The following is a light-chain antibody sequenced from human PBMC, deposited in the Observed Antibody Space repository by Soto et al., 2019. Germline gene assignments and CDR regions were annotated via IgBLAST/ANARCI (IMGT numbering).Light chain of an antibody. CDR1: QSVSSN. Sequence: EIVMTQSPATLSVSPGESATLSCRASQSVSSNLAWYQQKPGQAPRLLIYGATTRATGIPDRFRGSGSGTEFTLTISSLQSEDFAVYYCQQYKTFGQGTKVEVK. J-gene: IGKJ1*01. CDR3: QQYKT. CDR2: GAT. V-gene: IGKV3-15*01.